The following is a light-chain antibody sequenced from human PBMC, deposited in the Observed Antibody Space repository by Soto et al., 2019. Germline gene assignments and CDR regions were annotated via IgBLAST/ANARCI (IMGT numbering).Light chain of an antibody. CDR3: QQYNSWPLT. CDR1: LTVSDN. J-gene: IGKJ4*01. CDR2: DAS. V-gene: IGKV3D-15*01. Sequence: SPGERATLYCRASLTVSDNYLAWYQQKAGQAPRLVIYDASSRATGIPDRFSASGSGTEFTLTISSLQSEDFAVYYCQQYNSWPLTFGGGTKVDIK.